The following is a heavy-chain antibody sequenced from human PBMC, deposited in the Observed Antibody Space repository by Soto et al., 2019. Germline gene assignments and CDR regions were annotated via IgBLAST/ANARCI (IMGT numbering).Heavy chain of an antibody. V-gene: IGHV1-2*02. J-gene: IGHJ6*02. CDR1: GYTFTGYY. D-gene: IGHD3-3*01. CDR3: ARAGRGRFLEWFGRYGMDV. CDR2: INPNSGGT. Sequence: ASVKVSCKASGYTFTGYYMHWVRQAPGQGLEWMGWINPNSGGTNYAQKYQGRVTMTRDTSENQFSLKLNSVTAVDTAVYYCARAGRGRFLEWFGRYGMDVWGQGIAVTVSS.